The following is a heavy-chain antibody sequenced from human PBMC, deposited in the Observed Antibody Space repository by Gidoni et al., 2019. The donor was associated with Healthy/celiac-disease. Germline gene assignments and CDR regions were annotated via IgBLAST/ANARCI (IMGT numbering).Heavy chain of an antibody. J-gene: IGHJ3*02. CDR2: VVPIFGTA. Sequence: QVQLVQSGAAVKKPGSSVQVSCKASGGTFSSYAISWVRQAPGHGLEWMGGVVPIFGTANYAQKFQGRVTITAYESTSTAYMELSSLRSEDTAVYYCARRRLDYYDSSGYPNAFDIWGQGTMVTVSS. D-gene: IGHD3-22*01. V-gene: IGHV1-69*01. CDR1: GGTFSSYA. CDR3: ARRRLDYYDSSGYPNAFDI.